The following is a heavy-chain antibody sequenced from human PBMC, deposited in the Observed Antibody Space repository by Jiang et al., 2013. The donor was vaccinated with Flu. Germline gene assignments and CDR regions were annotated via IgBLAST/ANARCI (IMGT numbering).Heavy chain of an antibody. D-gene: IGHD6-6*01. Sequence: GPGLVKPSETLSLTCAVSGYSINSGYFWGWIRQPPGRGLECIGNFYHAGSSDYNPSLNSRVTESVDTSKNQFSLKLSSVTAADTAVYYCARDLGGQLGGVGYYGMDVWGKGTTVTVSS. CDR3: ARDLGGQLGGVGYYGMDV. CDR1: GYSINSGYF. V-gene: IGHV4-38-2*02. CDR2: FYHAGSS. J-gene: IGHJ6*04.